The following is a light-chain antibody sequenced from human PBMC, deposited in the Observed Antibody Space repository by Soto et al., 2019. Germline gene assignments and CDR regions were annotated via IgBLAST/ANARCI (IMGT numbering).Light chain of an antibody. CDR2: WAS. V-gene: IGKV4-1*01. Sequence: DIVMTQSPDSLALSLGERATINCKSSQSVLYSSNNKNCLSWYQQKPGQPPKLLISWASTRGSGVPDRFSGSGSGTDFTLTISSLPAEDVAVYYCQQYYSTSWTFGQGTKVEIK. CDR1: QSVLYSSNNKNC. CDR3: QQYYSTSWT. J-gene: IGKJ1*01.